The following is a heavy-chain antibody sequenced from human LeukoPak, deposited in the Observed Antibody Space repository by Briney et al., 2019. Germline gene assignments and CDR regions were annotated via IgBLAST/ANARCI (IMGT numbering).Heavy chain of an antibody. CDR1: GFIISNYS. J-gene: IGHJ6*03. Sequence: GGSLRLSCAASGFIISNYSMNWVRQAPGKGLEWLSSISSSSSTIFYADSVKGRLTISRDNAKNSLFLQMNSLRAEDTAVYYCATEPLYYYYMDVWGKGTTVTVSS. CDR3: ATEPLYYYYMDV. V-gene: IGHV3-48*01. D-gene: IGHD1-14*01. CDR2: ISSSSSTI.